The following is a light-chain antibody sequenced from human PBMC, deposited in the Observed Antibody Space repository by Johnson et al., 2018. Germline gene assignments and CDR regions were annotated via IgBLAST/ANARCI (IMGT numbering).Light chain of an antibody. Sequence: QSVLTQPPSVSAAPGQKVTISCSGSSSNIGNNYVSWYQQLPGTAATLLIYQNNKRPSGIPDRFSASTSATSATLGITGLQPADDADYYCGTWDSSLSAGKVLGTGPNVTVL. CDR3: GTWDSSLSAGKV. CDR1: SSNIGNNY. J-gene: IGLJ1*01. V-gene: IGLV1-51*02. CDR2: QNN.